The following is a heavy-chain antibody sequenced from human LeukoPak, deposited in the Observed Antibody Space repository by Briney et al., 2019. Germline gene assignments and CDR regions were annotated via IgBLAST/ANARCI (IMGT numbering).Heavy chain of an antibody. V-gene: IGHV1-18*01. Sequence: ASVKVSCKASGYTFTSYGISWVRQAPGQGLEWMGGISAYNGSTNYAQKLQDRVTMTTDTSTSTAYMELSSLRSEDTAVYYCATSAAGIPTRPAYYYYYMDVWGKVATVTVSS. CDR2: ISAYNGST. CDR1: GYTFTSYG. CDR3: ATSAAGIPTRPAYYYYYMDV. D-gene: IGHD6-6*01. J-gene: IGHJ6*03.